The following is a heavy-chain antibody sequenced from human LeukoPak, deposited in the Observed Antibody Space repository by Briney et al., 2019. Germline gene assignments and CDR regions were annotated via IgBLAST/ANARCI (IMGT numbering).Heavy chain of an antibody. Sequence: PGGSLRLSCAASELTVSSNCMTWVRQAPGKGLEWVSFIYSDGSTYYADSVRGRFTISRDNSKNTLYLQMNSLRAEDTAVYYCARGGTTFEHWGQGTLVTVSS. CDR2: IYSDGST. CDR1: ELTVSSNC. CDR3: ARGGTTFEH. V-gene: IGHV3-66*01. J-gene: IGHJ4*02. D-gene: IGHD1-1*01.